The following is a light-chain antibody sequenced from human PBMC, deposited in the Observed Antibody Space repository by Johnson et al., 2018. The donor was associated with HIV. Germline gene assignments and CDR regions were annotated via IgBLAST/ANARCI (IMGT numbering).Light chain of an antibody. CDR3: ETWDSSLRVGF. Sequence: QSVLTQPPSVSAAPGQMVSISCSGSSSNIGNHHVSWFQKLPETAPKLLIYDNNKRPSGLPDRFSCSNSGTSATLGLTSLPPGDEADYYCETWDSSLRVGFFGTGSKVTVL. CDR1: SSNIGNHH. CDR2: DNN. J-gene: IGLJ1*01. V-gene: IGLV1-51*02.